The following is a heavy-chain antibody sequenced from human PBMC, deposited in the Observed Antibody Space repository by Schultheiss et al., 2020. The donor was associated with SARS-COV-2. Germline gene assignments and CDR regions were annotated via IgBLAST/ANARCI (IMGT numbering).Heavy chain of an antibody. Sequence: GGSLRLSCAASGFTFSSYAMSWVRQAPGKGLEWVSSISSSSSYIYYADSVKGRFTISRDNAKNSLYLQMSSLRAEDTAIYYCARLEGRVVIMRWDFDSWGQGTLVTVSS. CDR3: ARLEGRVVIMRWDFDS. CDR2: ISSSSSYI. J-gene: IGHJ4*02. CDR1: GFTFSSYA. V-gene: IGHV3-21*04. D-gene: IGHD3-3*01.